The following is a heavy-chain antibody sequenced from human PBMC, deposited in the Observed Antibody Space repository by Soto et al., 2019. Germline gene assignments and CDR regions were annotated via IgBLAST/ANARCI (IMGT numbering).Heavy chain of an antibody. CDR2: IYYTGST. CDR3: ARDRMTEDYGMDV. Sequence: QVQLQESGPGLVEPSETLSLTCTVSGGSIGTYYWSWIRQPPGKGLEWIGYIYYTGSTNYNPSLKSRVTILVDTSKKQFFLKLSSVTAADTAVYYCARDRMTEDYGMDVWGQGTTVTVSS. V-gene: IGHV4-59*01. CDR1: GGSIGTYY. D-gene: IGHD2-15*01. J-gene: IGHJ6*02.